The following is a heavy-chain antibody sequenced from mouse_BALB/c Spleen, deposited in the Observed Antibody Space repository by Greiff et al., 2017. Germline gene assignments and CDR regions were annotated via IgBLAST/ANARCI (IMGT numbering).Heavy chain of an antibody. J-gene: IGHJ3*01. V-gene: IGHV2-6-4*01. CDR2: IWGGGST. Sequence: VMLVESGPGLVAPSQSLSITCTVSGFSLSRYSVHWVRQPPGKGLEWLGMIWGGGSTDYNSALKSRLSISKDNSKSQVFLKMNSLQTDDTAMYYCATPFDGYYEEFAYWGQGTLVTVSA. CDR1: GFSLSRYS. CDR3: ATPFDGYYEEFAY. D-gene: IGHD2-3*01.